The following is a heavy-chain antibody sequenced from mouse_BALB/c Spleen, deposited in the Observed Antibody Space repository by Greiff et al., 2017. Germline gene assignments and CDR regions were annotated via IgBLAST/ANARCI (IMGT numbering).Heavy chain of an antibody. CDR2: ISTYYGDA. D-gene: IGHD2-2*01. CDR1: GYTFTDYA. J-gene: IGHJ3*01. Sequence: VQGVESGAELVRPGVSVKISCKGSGYTFTDYAMHWVKQSHAKSLEWIGVISTYYGDASYNQKFKGKATMTVDKSSSTAYMELARLTSEDSAIYYCARGLPFAYWGQGTLVTVSA. CDR3: ARGLPFAY. V-gene: IGHV1S137*01.